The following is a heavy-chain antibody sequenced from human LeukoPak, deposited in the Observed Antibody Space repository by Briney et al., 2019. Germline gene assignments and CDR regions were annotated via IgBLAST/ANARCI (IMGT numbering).Heavy chain of an antibody. V-gene: IGHV1-46*03. CDR1: GYTFTIYY. D-gene: IGHD2-15*01. CDR2: INPSGGST. Sequence: ASVKVSCKASGYTFTIYYMHWVRQAPGQGLEWMGIINPSGGSTSYAQKFQGRVTMTRDTSTSTVYMELSSLRSEDTAVYYCATTSGGSFWFDPWGQGTLVTVSS. CDR3: ATTSGGSFWFDP. J-gene: IGHJ5*02.